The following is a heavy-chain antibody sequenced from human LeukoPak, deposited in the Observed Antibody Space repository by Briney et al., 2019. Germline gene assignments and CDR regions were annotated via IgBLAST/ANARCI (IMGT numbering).Heavy chain of an antibody. CDR2: ISSSSGYV. D-gene: IGHD2-15*01. V-gene: IGHV3-21*01. CDR3: ARALVVCFKFDARGGRCYPPGY. CDR1: GFAFSTYS. J-gene: IGHJ4*02. Sequence: GGSLRLSCAASGFAFSTYSMNWVRQAPGKGLEWVSSISSSSGYVYYADSVKGRFTISRDDAKNSLYLQMNSLRAEDTAVYYCARALVVCFKFDARGGRCYPPGYWGQGTLVTVSS.